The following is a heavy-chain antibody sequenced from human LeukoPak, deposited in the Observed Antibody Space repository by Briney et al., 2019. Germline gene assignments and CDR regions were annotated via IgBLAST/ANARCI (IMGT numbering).Heavy chain of an antibody. J-gene: IGHJ3*02. CDR2: IYTSGST. Sequence: PSETLSLTCTVSGGSISSYYWSWIRQPAGKGLEWIGRIYTSGSTNYNPSLKSRVTMSVDTSKNQFSLKLSSVTAADTAVYYCARGLRDTIFGVVIPNYDAFDIWGQGTMVTVSS. V-gene: IGHV4-4*07. CDR3: ARGLRDTIFGVVIPNYDAFDI. D-gene: IGHD3-3*01. CDR1: GGSISSYY.